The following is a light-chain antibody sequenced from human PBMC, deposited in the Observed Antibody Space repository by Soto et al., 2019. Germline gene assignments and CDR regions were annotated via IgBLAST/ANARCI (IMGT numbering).Light chain of an antibody. Sequence: QSVLTQPPSVSGAPGQRVTISCTGSSSNIGAGYDVHWYQQRPGTAPKLLIFGNINRPSGVPDRFSGSKSGTSASLAITGLQAEDEGDYYCQVWDSISDVGVFGTGTQLTVL. CDR3: QVWDSISDVGV. V-gene: IGLV1-40*01. CDR2: GNI. CDR1: SSNIGAGYD. J-gene: IGLJ1*01.